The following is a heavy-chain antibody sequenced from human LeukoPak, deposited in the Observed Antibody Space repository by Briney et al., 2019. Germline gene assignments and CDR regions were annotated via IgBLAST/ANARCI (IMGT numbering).Heavy chain of an antibody. V-gene: IGHV6-1*01. CDR3: ARGPLDWRYSSSWYSYAVAFDI. Sequence: SQTLSLTCAISGDSVSSNSAAWNWIRQSPSRGLEWLGRIYYRSKWYNDYAVSVKSRITINPDTSKNQFSLQLNSVTPEDTAVYYCARGPLDWRYSSSWYSYAVAFDIWGQGTMVTVSS. CDR2: IYYRSKWYN. J-gene: IGHJ3*02. CDR1: GDSVSSNSAA. D-gene: IGHD6-13*01.